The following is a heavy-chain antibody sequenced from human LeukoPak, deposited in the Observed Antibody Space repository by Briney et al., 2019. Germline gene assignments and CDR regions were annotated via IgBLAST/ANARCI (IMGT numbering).Heavy chain of an antibody. V-gene: IGHV4-31*03. CDR3: ARSRVRGVFDY. CDR1: GGSISSGGYY. Sequence: SETLSLTCTVSGGSISSGGYYWSWIRQHPGKGLEWIGYIYYSGSTYYNPSLKSRVTISVGTSKNQFSLKLSSVTAADTAVYYCARSRVRGVFDYWGQGTLVTVSS. CDR2: IYYSGST. D-gene: IGHD3-10*01. J-gene: IGHJ4*02.